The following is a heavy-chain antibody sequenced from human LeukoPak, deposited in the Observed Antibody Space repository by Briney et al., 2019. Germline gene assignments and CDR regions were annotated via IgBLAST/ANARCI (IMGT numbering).Heavy chain of an antibody. CDR3: ARDRYYYYDSSGYYGCRNYFDC. D-gene: IGHD3-22*01. J-gene: IGHJ4*02. Sequence: GASVKVSCKASGHTFTSYYMNWVRQAPGQGLEWMGIIDPSGGGTNYAQKFQGRVSMTRDTSTSTVYMELSSLRSEDTAVYYCARDRYYYYDSSGYYGCRNYFDCWGQGTLVTVSS. V-gene: IGHV1-46*01. CDR2: IDPSGGGT. CDR1: GHTFTSYY.